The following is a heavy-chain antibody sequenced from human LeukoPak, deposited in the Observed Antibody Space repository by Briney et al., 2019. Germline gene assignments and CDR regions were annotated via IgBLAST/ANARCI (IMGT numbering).Heavy chain of an antibody. CDR3: STSPSFGSSWYQFNY. CDR1: GFTFSSYA. D-gene: IGHD6-13*01. J-gene: IGHJ4*02. CDR2: ISGRDGRT. V-gene: IGHV3-23*01. Sequence: GGSLRLSCAASGFTFSSYAMSWVRQAPGRGLEWSSAISGRDGRTYYTDSVKGRFTISRDNSRDTLCLQMNSLRAEDTAVYHCSTSPSFGSSWYQFNYWGQGTLVTVSS.